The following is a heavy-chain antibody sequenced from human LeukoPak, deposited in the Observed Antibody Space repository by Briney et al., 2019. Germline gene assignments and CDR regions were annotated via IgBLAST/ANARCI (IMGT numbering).Heavy chain of an antibody. CDR3: TTGGQDGYLFDY. Sequence: PGGSLRLSCAASGFTFINAWMGWVRQAPGKGLEWVGHIKSKTDGGTTDYAAPVKGRFTISRDDSKNTLYLQMNSLKTEDTAVYYCTTGGQDGYLFDYWGQGTLVTVSS. CDR2: IKSKTDGGTT. CDR1: GFTFINAW. V-gene: IGHV3-15*01. D-gene: IGHD6-25*01. J-gene: IGHJ4*02.